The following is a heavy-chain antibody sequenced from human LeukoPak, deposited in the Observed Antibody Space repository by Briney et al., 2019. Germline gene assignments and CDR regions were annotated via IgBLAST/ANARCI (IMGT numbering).Heavy chain of an antibody. CDR1: GYTFTGYC. D-gene: IGHD2-2*01. CDR3: AGLAPDQLLPVDY. CDR2: INPNSGGT. Sequence: VASVKVSCKASGYTFTGYCMHWVRQAPGQGLEWMGWINPNSGGTNYAQKFQGRVTMTRDTSIGTAYMELSRLRSDDTAVYYCAGLAPDQLLPVDYWGQGTRVTVSS. V-gene: IGHV1-2*02. J-gene: IGHJ4*02.